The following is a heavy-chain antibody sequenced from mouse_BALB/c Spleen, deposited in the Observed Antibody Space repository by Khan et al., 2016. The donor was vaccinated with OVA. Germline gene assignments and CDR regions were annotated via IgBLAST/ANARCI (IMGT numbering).Heavy chain of an antibody. J-gene: IGHJ3*01. Sequence: VQLQQPGAELVRPGALVKMSCKASGFTIKDYYMNWVKQRPEQGLEWIGWIDPENGDTIYDPKFQDKARITADTSSNIAYLQLSSLTSEDTAVYYCARRDFGNYWFAHWGQGTLVTVSA. CDR1: GFTIKDYY. CDR3: ARRDFGNYWFAH. CDR2: IDPENGDT. V-gene: IGHV14-1*02. D-gene: IGHD2-1*01.